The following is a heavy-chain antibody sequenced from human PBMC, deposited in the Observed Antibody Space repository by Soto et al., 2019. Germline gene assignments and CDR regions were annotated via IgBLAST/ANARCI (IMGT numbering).Heavy chain of an antibody. D-gene: IGHD4-17*01. CDR2: ISHAESYK. V-gene: IGHV3-30*03. CDR3: AAKIATGY. CDR1: GFTFSSYG. Sequence: QVQLVESGGGVVQPGTSLRLSCAASGFTFSSYGMHWVRQAPGKGLEWVAVISHAESYKSHADSVKGRFTISRDNSKNPLYLQMNSLRAEDTDLYYCAAKIATGYWGQGTLVTVSS. J-gene: IGHJ4*02.